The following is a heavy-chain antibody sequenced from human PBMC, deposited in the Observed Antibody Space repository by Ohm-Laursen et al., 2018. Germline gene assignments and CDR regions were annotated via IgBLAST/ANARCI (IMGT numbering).Heavy chain of an antibody. CDR2: IYYSGST. CDR3: ARGHSGSYSGGYYFDC. D-gene: IGHD1-26*01. Sequence: GTLSLTCTVSGGSMSSYYWSWIRQPPGKGLEWIGYIYYSGSTYYNSSLKSRVTISIDTSKNQFSLKLSSVTAADTAVYYCARGHSGSYSGGYYFDCWGQGTLVTVSS. V-gene: IGHV4-59*01. CDR1: GGSMSSYY. J-gene: IGHJ4*02.